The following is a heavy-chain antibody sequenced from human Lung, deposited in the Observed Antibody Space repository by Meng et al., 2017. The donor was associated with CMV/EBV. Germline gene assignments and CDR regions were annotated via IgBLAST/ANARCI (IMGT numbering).Heavy chain of an antibody. V-gene: IGHV3-43D*03. CDR2: ISWDGGST. CDR1: GFTFDDYA. CDR3: AKDIFGGPYSSSSDGMDV. Sequence: GESXKISCAASGFTFDDYAMHWVRQAPGKGLEWVSLISWDGGSTYYADSVKGRFTISRDNSKNSLYLQMNSLRAEDTALYYCAKDIFGGPYSSSSDGMDVWGQGTTVTFSS. J-gene: IGHJ6*02. D-gene: IGHD6-6*01.